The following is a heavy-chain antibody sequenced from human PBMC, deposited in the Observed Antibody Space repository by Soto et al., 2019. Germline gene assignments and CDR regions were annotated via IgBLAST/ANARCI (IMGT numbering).Heavy chain of an antibody. J-gene: IGHJ6*03. CDR3: ETYLYYYYYMDV. Sequence: SETLSLTCTVSGGSISSSSYYWGWIRQPPGKGLEWIGGIYYSGSTYYNPSLKSRVTISVDTSKNQFSLKLSSVTAADTAVYYLETYLYYYYYMDVWGKGTTVTVSS. CDR2: IYYSGST. V-gene: IGHV4-39*01. CDR1: GGSISSSSYY.